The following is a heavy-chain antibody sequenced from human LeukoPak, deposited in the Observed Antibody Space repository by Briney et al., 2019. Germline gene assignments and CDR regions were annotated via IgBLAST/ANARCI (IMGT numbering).Heavy chain of an antibody. CDR2: IYYSGST. Sequence: PSETLSLTCTVSGGSISSYYWSWIRQPPGKGLEWIGYIYYSGSTNYNPSLKSRVTISVDTSKNQFSLKLSSVTAADTAVYYCARDDDSSGYYYTWGQGTLVTVSS. CDR3: ARDDDSSGYYYT. CDR1: GGSISSYY. D-gene: IGHD3-22*01. V-gene: IGHV4-59*01. J-gene: IGHJ4*02.